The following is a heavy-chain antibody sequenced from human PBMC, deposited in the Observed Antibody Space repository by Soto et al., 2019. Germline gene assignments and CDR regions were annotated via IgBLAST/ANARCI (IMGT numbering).Heavy chain of an antibody. CDR2: IIPISETT. V-gene: IGHV1-69*01. J-gene: IGHJ6*02. CDR3: ARSQGSSTSLEIYYYCYYGMDV. CDR1: GGTFSSYA. D-gene: IGHD2-2*01. Sequence: QVQLVQSGAEVKKPGSSVKVSCKASGGTFSSYAISRVRQAPGQGLEWMGGIIPISETTNYAQKFQGRVTITADESKSTAYMELSSLRSEDTAVYYCARSQGSSTSLEIYYYCYYGMDVWGQGTTVTVSS.